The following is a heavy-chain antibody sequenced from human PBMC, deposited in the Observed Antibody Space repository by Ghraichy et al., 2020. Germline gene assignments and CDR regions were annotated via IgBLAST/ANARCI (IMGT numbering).Heavy chain of an antibody. CDR3: ARQTYYYDSSGYYPIFDY. V-gene: IGHV4-59*08. Sequence: SETLSLTCTVSGGSISSYYWSWIRQPPGKGLEWIGYIYYSGSTNYNPSLKSRVTISVDTSKNQFSLKLSSVTAADTAVYYCARQTYYYDSSGYYPIFDYWGQGTLVTVSS. CDR2: IYYSGST. D-gene: IGHD3-22*01. CDR1: GGSISSYY. J-gene: IGHJ4*02.